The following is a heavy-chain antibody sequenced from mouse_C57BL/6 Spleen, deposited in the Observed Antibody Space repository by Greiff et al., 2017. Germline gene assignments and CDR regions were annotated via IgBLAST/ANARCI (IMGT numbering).Heavy chain of an antibody. CDR3: ARLHDGPHFDY. V-gene: IGHV5-17*01. J-gene: IGHJ2*01. Sequence: EVKVEESGGGLVKPGGSLKLSCAASGFTFSDYGMHWVRQAPEKGLEWVAYISSGSSTIYYADTVKGRFTISRDNAKNTLFLQMTSLRSEDTAMYYCARLHDGPHFDYWGQGTTLTVSS. D-gene: IGHD2-3*01. CDR1: GFTFSDYG. CDR2: ISSGSSTI.